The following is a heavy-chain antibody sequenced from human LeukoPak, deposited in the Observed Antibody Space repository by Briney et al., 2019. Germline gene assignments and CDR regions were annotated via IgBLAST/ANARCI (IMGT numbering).Heavy chain of an antibody. J-gene: IGHJ4*02. D-gene: IGHD5-18*01. CDR3: ASHRRSHGAEY. CDR1: GGSFEHYF. CDR2: VYYTGTT. Sequence: SEALSLTCTVSGGSFEHYFWSWIRQPPGKGLEFIGYVYYTGTTDYSPSLRSRLTISADTAKSQFSLKLRSVTAADTAVYYCASHRRSHGAEYWGQGTLVTVSS. V-gene: IGHV4-59*01.